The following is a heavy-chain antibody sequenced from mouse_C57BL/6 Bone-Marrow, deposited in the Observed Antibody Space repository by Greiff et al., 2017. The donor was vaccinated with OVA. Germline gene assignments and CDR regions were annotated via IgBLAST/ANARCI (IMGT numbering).Heavy chain of an antibody. CDR3: ARGGGYEGPFAY. D-gene: IGHD2-2*01. CDR1: GYTFTSYW. V-gene: IGHV1-52*01. CDR2: IDPSDSET. J-gene: IGHJ3*01. Sequence: QVQLQQPGAELVRPGSSVKLSCKASGYTFTSYWMHWVKQRPIQGLEWIGNIDPSDSETHYNQKFKDKATLTVDKSSSTAYMQLSSLTSEDSAVYYCARGGGYEGPFAYGGQGTLVTVSA.